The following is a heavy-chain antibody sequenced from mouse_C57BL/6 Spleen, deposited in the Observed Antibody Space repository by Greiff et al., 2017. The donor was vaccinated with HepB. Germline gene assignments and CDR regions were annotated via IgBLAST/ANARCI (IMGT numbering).Heavy chain of an antibody. V-gene: IGHV5-4*03. CDR1: GFTFSSYA. CDR2: ISDGGSYT. Sequence: DVMLVESGGGLVKPGGSLKLSCAASGFTFSSYAMSWVRQTPEKRLEWVATISDGGSYTYYPDNVKGRFTISRDNAKNNLYLQMSHLKSEDTAMYYCARGGNYLTWFAYWGQGTLVTVSA. D-gene: IGHD2-1*01. CDR3: ARGGNYLTWFAY. J-gene: IGHJ3*01.